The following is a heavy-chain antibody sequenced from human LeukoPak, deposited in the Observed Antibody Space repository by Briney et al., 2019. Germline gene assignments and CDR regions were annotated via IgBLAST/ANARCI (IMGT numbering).Heavy chain of an antibody. Sequence: PSETLSLTCSVSGGSISNYYWSWIRQPPGKGLERIGYIYYSGSTNYNPSLKSRVTISVDTSKNQFSLKLSSVTAADTAVYYCARGDYYDSSPVAYWGQGTLVTVSS. CDR1: GGSISNYY. CDR2: IYYSGST. V-gene: IGHV4-59*01. D-gene: IGHD3-22*01. J-gene: IGHJ4*02. CDR3: ARGDYYDSSPVAY.